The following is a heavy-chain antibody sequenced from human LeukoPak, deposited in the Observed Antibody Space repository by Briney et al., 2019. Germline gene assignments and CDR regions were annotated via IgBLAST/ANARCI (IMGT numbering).Heavy chain of an antibody. Sequence: GGSLRLSCAASGFTFSSYAMHWVRQAPGRGLEWVAVISYDGSNTYYADSVKGRFTISRDNSKNTLYLQMNSLRAEDTAVYYCARVEQLVTPFYYYGMDVWGQGTTVTVSS. CDR3: ARVEQLVTPFYYYGMDV. D-gene: IGHD6-13*01. V-gene: IGHV3-30-3*01. CDR2: ISYDGSNT. J-gene: IGHJ6*02. CDR1: GFTFSSYA.